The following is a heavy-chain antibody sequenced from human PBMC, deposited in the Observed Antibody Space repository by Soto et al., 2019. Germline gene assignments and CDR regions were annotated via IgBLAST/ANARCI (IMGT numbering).Heavy chain of an antibody. D-gene: IGHD2-21*02. CDR1: GDSITSHY. V-gene: IGHV4-59*08. Sequence: SDTLSLTCTFSGDSITSHYWSWIRQPPGKRLEWIGYVHNSGSTNYNPSLKSRVTTAVDTSKNQFSLRLSSVTAADTAVYYCARHVYEFDNGDNNWFDSWGQG. CDR3: ARHVYEFDNGDNNWFDS. J-gene: IGHJ5*01. CDR2: VHNSGST.